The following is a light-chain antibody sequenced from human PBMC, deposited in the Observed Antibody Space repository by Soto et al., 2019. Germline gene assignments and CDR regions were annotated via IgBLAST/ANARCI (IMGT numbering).Light chain of an antibody. V-gene: IGKV2-28*01. Sequence: DIVMTQSPLSLPVTPGEPASISCRSSQSLLHSNGYNCLDWYLQKPGQSPQLLIYLGSNRASGVPDRFSGSGSGTDFTLKISRVEAEDVGVYYCMQALQTPVTFGVGTKVEIK. CDR1: QSLLHSNGYNC. CDR2: LGS. J-gene: IGKJ4*01. CDR3: MQALQTPVT.